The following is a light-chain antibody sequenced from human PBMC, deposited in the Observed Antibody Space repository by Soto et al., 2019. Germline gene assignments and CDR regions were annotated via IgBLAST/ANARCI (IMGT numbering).Light chain of an antibody. CDR2: DVS. Sequence: QSVLTQPASVSGSPGQSITISCTGTSSDVGGYNYVSWYQQHPGKAPKLMIYDVSNRPSGVSNRFSGSKSGNTASLTISGLQAEDKADYYCSSYTSSSIYVVFGGGTKLTVL. CDR3: SSYTSSSIYVV. J-gene: IGLJ2*01. V-gene: IGLV2-14*01. CDR1: SSDVGGYNY.